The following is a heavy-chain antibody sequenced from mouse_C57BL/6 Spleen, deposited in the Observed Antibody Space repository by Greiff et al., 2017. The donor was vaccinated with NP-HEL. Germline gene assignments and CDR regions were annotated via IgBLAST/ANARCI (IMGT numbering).Heavy chain of an antibody. Sequence: VQLQQSGAELVMPGASVKLSCKASGYTFTSYWMHWVKQRPGQGLEWIGEIDPSDSYTNYNQKFKGKSTLTVDKSSSTAYMQLSSLTSEDSAVYYCASGVIGFDYWGQGTTLTVSS. CDR3: ASGVIGFDY. J-gene: IGHJ2*01. CDR2: IDPSDSYT. D-gene: IGHD1-1*01. CDR1: GYTFTSYW. V-gene: IGHV1-69*01.